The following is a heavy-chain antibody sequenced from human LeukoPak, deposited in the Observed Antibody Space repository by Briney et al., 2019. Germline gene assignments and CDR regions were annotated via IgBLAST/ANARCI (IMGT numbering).Heavy chain of an antibody. J-gene: IGHJ4*02. V-gene: IGHV3-23*01. CDR2: ISGSGGST. D-gene: IGHD2-2*02. Sequence: GGSLRLSCAASGFTFSSYAMSWVRQAPGKGLEWVSAISGSGGSTYYADSVKGRFTISRDNSKNTLYLQMNSLRAEDTAVYYCAKLIGVVPAAILGGDYWGQGTLVTVSS. CDR3: AKLIGVVPAAILGGDY. CDR1: GFTFSSYA.